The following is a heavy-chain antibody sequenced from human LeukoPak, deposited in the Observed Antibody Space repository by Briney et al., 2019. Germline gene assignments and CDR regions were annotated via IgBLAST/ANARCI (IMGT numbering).Heavy chain of an antibody. Sequence: TGGSLRLSCAASGFTFSSYWMSWVRQAPGKGLEWVANIKQDGSEKYYVDSVKGRFTISRDNAKNSLYLQMNSLRAEDTAVYYCARESTGVVSLDAFDIWGQGTMVTVSS. CDR3: ARESTGVVSLDAFDI. V-gene: IGHV3-7*01. D-gene: IGHD3-3*01. CDR1: GFTFSSYW. CDR2: IKQDGSEK. J-gene: IGHJ3*02.